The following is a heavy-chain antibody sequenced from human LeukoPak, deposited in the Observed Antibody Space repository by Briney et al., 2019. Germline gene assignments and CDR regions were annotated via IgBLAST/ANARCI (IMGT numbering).Heavy chain of an antibody. V-gene: IGHV3-74*01. CDR2: INPGGSSI. Sequence: GGSLRLSCAASGFTFSSYWMHWVRPVPGKGLVWVARINPGGSSITYADSVKGRFTISRDNAQNTLYLQMDSLRAEDTGVYYCARSNQADDYWGQGTLVTVSS. CDR3: ARSNQADDY. CDR1: GFTFSSYW. D-gene: IGHD1-14*01. J-gene: IGHJ4*02.